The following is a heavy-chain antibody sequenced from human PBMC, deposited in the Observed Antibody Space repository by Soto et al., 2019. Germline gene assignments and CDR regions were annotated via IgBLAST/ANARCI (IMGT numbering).Heavy chain of an antibody. CDR3: AKGGGTTLPLDS. CDR1: GFTFSNYG. CDR2: IWYDGTDK. D-gene: IGHD1-7*01. J-gene: IGHJ4*02. V-gene: IGHV3-33*06. Sequence: QVQLVESGGGVVQPGRSLRLSCAASGFTFSNYGMHWVRQAPGKGLEWVAVIWYDGTDKFYADSVKGRFTISRDNSKNTLFLQMHRLTAEDTAVSFCAKGGGTTLPLDSWGQGTLVTVSS.